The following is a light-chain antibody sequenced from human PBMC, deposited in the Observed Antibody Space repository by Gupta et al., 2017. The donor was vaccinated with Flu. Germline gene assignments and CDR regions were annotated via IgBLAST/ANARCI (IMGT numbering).Light chain of an antibody. V-gene: IGKV3-11*01. CDR3: QQRSNSPPYT. Sequence: ATLSLSPGERATLSCRASQSVSHYLAWYQQKPGQAPRLLIYDASTRATGIPAGFSGSGSGTDFTLTISSLESEDFAVYYCQQRSNSPPYTFGQGTKLQIK. CDR2: DAS. CDR1: QSVSHY. J-gene: IGKJ2*01.